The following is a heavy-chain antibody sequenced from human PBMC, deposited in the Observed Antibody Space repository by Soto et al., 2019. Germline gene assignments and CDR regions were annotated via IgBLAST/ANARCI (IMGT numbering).Heavy chain of an antibody. Sequence: ASVKVSCKASGYTFTSYDINWVRQATGQGLEWMGWMNPNSGNTGYAQKFQGRVTMTRNTSISTAYMELSSLRSEDTAVYYCARGVRYFEWLLSRWFDPWGQGTLVTVSS. V-gene: IGHV1-8*01. CDR2: MNPNSGNT. D-gene: IGHD3-9*01. CDR3: ARGVRYFEWLLSRWFDP. CDR1: GYTFTSYD. J-gene: IGHJ5*02.